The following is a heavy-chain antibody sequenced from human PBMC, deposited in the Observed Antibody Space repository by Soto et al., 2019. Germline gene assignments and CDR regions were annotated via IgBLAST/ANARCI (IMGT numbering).Heavy chain of an antibody. Sequence: QVQLVQSGPEVKMPGASVKVSCKTSGYTFTAYGLAWLRQAPGQRPEWMGWVSTNDDRTNYAQKFQGRATMTTDRSTTTTYMELRSLRADDTAVYYCTRELNTESSAYYSFAYWGQGTLVTVSS. CDR2: VSTNDDRT. D-gene: IGHD3-22*01. V-gene: IGHV1-18*01. J-gene: IGHJ4*02. CDR3: TRELNTESSAYYSFAY. CDR1: GYTFTAYG.